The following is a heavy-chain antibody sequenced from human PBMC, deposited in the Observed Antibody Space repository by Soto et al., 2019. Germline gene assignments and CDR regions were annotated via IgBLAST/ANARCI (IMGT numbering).Heavy chain of an antibody. J-gene: IGHJ4*02. D-gene: IGHD6-19*01. Sequence: EVQLMESGGGLVQPGGSLRLSCAASGFTFSSYWMHWVRQAPGKGLVWVSRINSDGSSTTYADSVKGRFTISRDNAKNTLYLQMNSLRSEDTAVYYCVRGEGGWETYWGQGTLVTVSS. V-gene: IGHV3-74*01. CDR1: GFTFSSYW. CDR2: INSDGSST. CDR3: VRGEGGWETY.